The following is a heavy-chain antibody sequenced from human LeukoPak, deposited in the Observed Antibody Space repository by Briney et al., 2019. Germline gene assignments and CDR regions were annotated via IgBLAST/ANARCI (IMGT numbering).Heavy chain of an antibody. CDR3: ARGRRKPGIAAAGTKSWFDP. CDR1: GGSLSSGGYS. Sequence: SETLSLTCAVSGGSLSSGGYSWSWIRQPPGKGLEWIGYIYHSGSTYYNPSLKSRVTISVDRSKNQFSLKLSSVTAADTAVYYCARGRRKPGIAAAGTKSWFDPWGQGTLVTVSS. J-gene: IGHJ5*02. D-gene: IGHD6-13*01. CDR2: IYHSGST. V-gene: IGHV4-30-2*01.